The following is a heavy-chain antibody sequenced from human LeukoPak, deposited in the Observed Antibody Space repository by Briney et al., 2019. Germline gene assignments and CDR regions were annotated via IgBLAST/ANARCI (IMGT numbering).Heavy chain of an antibody. J-gene: IGHJ5*02. CDR3: ASHARGHYSDIS. V-gene: IGHV4-59*08. CDR2: IYYSGST. CDR1: GGSFSSHY. D-gene: IGHD2-15*01. Sequence: SETLSLTCTVPGGSFSSHYCSWIRQPPGKGLEWIGYIYYSGSTNYNPSLKSRVTISIDTSKNQFSLKLSSVTAADTAVYYCASHARGHYSDISWGQGTLVTVSS.